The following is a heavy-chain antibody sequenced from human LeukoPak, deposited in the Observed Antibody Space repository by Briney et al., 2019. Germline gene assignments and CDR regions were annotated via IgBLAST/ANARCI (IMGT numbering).Heavy chain of an antibody. D-gene: IGHD1-1*01. Sequence: GGSLRLSCAASGFTSSSYAMSWVRQAPGKGLEWVSGISGSGGSTYYADSVKGRFTISRDNSKNTLYLQMNSLRAEDTAVYYCAQDPPRRAAGTGVYWGQGTLVTVSS. CDR1: GFTSSSYA. V-gene: IGHV3-23*01. J-gene: IGHJ4*02. CDR2: ISGSGGST. CDR3: AQDPPRRAAGTGVY.